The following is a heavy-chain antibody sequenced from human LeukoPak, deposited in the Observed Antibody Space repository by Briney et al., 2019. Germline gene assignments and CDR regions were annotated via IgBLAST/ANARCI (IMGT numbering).Heavy chain of an antibody. CDR1: GGTFSSYA. V-gene: IGHV1-69*05. J-gene: IGHJ4*02. Sequence: GASVKVSCKASGGTFSSYAISWVRQAPGQWLEWMGGIIPIFGTANYAQKFQGRVTITTDESTSTAYMELSSLRSEDTAVYYCASSPWGVLAARSRFDWGQGTLVTVSS. CDR2: IIPIFGTA. CDR3: ASSPWGVLAARSRFD. D-gene: IGHD6-6*01.